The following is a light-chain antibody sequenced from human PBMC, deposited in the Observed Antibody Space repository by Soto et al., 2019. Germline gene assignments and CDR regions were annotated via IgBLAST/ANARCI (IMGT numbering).Light chain of an antibody. Sequence: QSALAQPASVSGSPGQSITISCTGTTSDIAGYNYVSWYQQHPGKAPKLLIYEVTSRASGVSHRFSGSKSGNTASLTISGLQSEDEAEYYFNSYTSASFYVFGTGTKLPVL. V-gene: IGLV2-14*01. CDR2: EVT. CDR1: TSDIAGYNY. J-gene: IGLJ1*01. CDR3: NSYTSASFYV.